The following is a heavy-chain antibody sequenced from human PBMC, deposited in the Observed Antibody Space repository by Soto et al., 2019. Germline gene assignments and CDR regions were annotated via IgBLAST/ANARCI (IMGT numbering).Heavy chain of an antibody. CDR1: GYTFTSYG. J-gene: IGHJ5*02. D-gene: IGHD2-8*02. V-gene: IGHV1-18*01. CDR3: PRDGGVQARFDP. CDR2: ISAYNGNT. Sequence: QVQLVQSGAEVKKPGASVKVSCKASGYTFTSYGISWVRQAPVQGLEWMGWISAYNGNTNYAQELQGRVTMTKDTTTSTAYMVRRSLGSDDKAVYYCPRDGGVQARFDPWGQGTLVTVSS.